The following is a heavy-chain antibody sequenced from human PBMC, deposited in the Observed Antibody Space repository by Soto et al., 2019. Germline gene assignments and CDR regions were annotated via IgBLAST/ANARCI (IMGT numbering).Heavy chain of an antibody. J-gene: IGHJ6*03. V-gene: IGHV4-59*08. D-gene: IGHD3-16*01. CDR2: IYYSGST. CDR3: ARRLQSTAPYYYYYMDV. Sequence: SETLSLTCTVSGGSISSYYWSWIRQPPGKGLEWIGYIYYSGSTNYNPSLKSRVTISVDTSKNQFPLKLSSVTAADTAVYYCARRLQSTAPYYYYYMDVWGKGTTVTVSS. CDR1: GGSISSYY.